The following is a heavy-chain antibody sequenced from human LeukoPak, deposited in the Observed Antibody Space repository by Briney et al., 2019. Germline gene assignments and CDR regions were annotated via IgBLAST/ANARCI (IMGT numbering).Heavy chain of an antibody. CDR3: AKLTRYGSGSYCDY. Sequence: GGSLRLSCAASGFTFSNSAMTWVRQAPGKGLEWVSAISGSGGSTYYADSVKGRFTISRDNSKNTLFLQTSSLRAEDTAVYYCAKLTRYGSGSYCDYWGQGTLVTVSS. D-gene: IGHD3-10*01. J-gene: IGHJ4*02. CDR1: GFTFSNSA. CDR2: ISGSGGST. V-gene: IGHV3-23*01.